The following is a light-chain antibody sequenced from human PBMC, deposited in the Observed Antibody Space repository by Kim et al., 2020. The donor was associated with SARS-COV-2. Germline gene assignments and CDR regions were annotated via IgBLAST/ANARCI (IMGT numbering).Light chain of an antibody. V-gene: IGLV3-1*01. J-gene: IGLJ2*01. CDR2: QDS. CDR3: QAWDSSTVV. CDR1: KLGDKY. Sequence: VSPGQTASITCYGDKLGDKYACWYQQKPGQSPVLVIYQDSKRPSGIPERFSGSNSGNTATLTISGTQAMDEADYYCQAWDSSTVVFGGGTQLTVL.